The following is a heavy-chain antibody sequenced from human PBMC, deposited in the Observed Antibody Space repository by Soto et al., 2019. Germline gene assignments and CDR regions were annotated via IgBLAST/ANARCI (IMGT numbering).Heavy chain of an antibody. CDR1: GFTFSSYA. CDR3: ARRDGYNSDY. D-gene: IGHD5-12*01. V-gene: IGHV3-64*01. J-gene: IGHJ4*02. CDR2: ISSNGGST. Sequence: PGGSLRLSCAASGFTFSSYAMHWVRQAPGKGLEYVSVISSNGGSTYYANSVKGRFTISRDNSKNTLYLQMGSLRAEDMAVYYCARRDGYNSDYWGQGTLVTVSS.